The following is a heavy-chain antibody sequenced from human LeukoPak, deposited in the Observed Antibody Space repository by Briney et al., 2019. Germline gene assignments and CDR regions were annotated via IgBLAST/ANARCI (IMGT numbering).Heavy chain of an antibody. CDR2: IYNSGST. V-gene: IGHV4-59*01. D-gene: IGHD5-18*01. J-gene: IGHJ4*02. Sequence: SETLSLTCTVSGGSISSYYWSWIRQPPGKGLEWSGYIYNSGSTNYNPSLKSRVTISVDTSKNQFSLKLSSVTAADTAVYYCARGSTSPYGYVFDYWGQGTLVTVSS. CDR1: GGSISSYY. CDR3: ARGSTSPYGYVFDY.